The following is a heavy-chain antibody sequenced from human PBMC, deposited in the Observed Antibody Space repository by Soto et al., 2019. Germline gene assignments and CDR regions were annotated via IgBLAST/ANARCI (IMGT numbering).Heavy chain of an antibody. D-gene: IGHD6-13*01. V-gene: IGHV1-18*04. Sequence: ASVKVSCKASGYTFPSYGISWVRQAPGQGLKWMECISAYNNNTNYAQKLQGRVTMTTDTSTSTAYMELRSLRSDDTAVYYCAREGPGIAAAGTLYYWGQGTLVTVSS. CDR3: AREGPGIAAAGTLYY. CDR2: ISAYNNNT. J-gene: IGHJ4*02. CDR1: GYTFPSYG.